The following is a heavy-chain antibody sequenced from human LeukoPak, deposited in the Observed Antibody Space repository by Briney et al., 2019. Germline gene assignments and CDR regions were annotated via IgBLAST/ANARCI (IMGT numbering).Heavy chain of an antibody. CDR2: IIPIFGTA. Sequence: ASVKVSCKASGGTFSSYAISWVRQAPGQGLEWMGRIIPIFGTANYAQKFHGRVTITTDESTSTAYMELRSLRSEDTSVYYCAREGDTASYNWFDPWGQGTLVTVSS. CDR1: GGTFSSYA. V-gene: IGHV1-69*05. CDR3: AREGDTASYNWFDP. J-gene: IGHJ5*02. D-gene: IGHD5-18*01.